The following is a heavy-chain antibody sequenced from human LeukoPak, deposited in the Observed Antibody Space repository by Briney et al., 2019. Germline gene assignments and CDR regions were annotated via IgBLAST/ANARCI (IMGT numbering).Heavy chain of an antibody. V-gene: IGHV4-59*08. Sequence: GSLRLSCAASGFIVSSNYMSWIRQPPGKGLEWIGYTHYSGSTDYNPSLKTRVTISVDTSKNQFSLKLSSVTAADTAVYYCARGAAGTVLFDYWGQGTLVTVSS. CDR2: THYSGST. D-gene: IGHD6-13*01. CDR1: GFIVSSNY. J-gene: IGHJ4*02. CDR3: ARGAAGTVLFDY.